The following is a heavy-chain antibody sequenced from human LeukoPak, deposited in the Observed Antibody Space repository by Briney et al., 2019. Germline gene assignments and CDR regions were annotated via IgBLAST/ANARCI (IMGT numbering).Heavy chain of an antibody. D-gene: IGHD5-18*01. J-gene: IGHJ6*03. V-gene: IGHV1-2*02. CDR2: INPNSGGT. CDR1: GYTFNGYY. CDR3: AKDRAMDV. Sequence: GASVKVSCKATGYTFNGYYIHWVRQAPGQGLEWMGWINPNSGGTKYAQKFQGRVTMTRDTSISTAYMELSSLRSEDTAVYYCAKDRAMDVWGKGTTVTVSS.